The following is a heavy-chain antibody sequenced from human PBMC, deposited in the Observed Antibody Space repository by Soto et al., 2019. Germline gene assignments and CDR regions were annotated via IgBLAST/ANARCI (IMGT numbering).Heavy chain of an antibody. CDR1: GYTFTSYY. V-gene: IGHV1-46*01. CDR3: ARDGRPYCGGDCYSYY. CDR2: INPSGGST. D-gene: IGHD2-21*01. Sequence: ASVKFSCKASGYTFTSYYMHWVRQAPGQGLEWMGIINPSGGSTSYAQKFQGRVTMTRDTSTSTVYMELSSLRSEDTAVYYCARDGRPYCGGDCYSYYWGQGTLVTVSS. J-gene: IGHJ4*02.